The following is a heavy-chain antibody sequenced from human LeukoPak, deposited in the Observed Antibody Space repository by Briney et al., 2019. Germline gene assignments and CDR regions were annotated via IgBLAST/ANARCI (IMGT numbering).Heavy chain of an antibody. V-gene: IGHV1-2*02. CDR1: GYTFTDYY. CDR2: NNPNSGGT. J-gene: IGHJ4*02. Sequence: ASVKVSCKASGYTFTDYYIHWVRQAPGQGLEWMVWNNPNSGGTIYAQMFEGRVTMTRDTSISTAYMELRRLTSDDTAVYYCARAHSTIAARRLDYWGQGTLVTVSS. D-gene: IGHD6-6*01. CDR3: ARAHSTIAARRLDY.